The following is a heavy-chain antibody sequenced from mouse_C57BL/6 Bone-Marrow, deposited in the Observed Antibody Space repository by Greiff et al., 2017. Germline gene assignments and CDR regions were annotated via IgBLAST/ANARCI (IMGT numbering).Heavy chain of an antibody. CDR1: GYSITSGYY. Sequence: EVKLQQSGPGLVKPSQSLSLTCSVTGYSITSGYYWNWIRQFPGNKLEWMGYISYDGSNNYNPSLKNRISITRDTSKNQFFLKLNSVTTEDTATYYCARSRLYYYGSDFDYWGQGTTLTVSS. CDR2: ISYDGSN. D-gene: IGHD1-1*01. CDR3: ARSRLYYYGSDFDY. V-gene: IGHV3-6*01. J-gene: IGHJ2*01.